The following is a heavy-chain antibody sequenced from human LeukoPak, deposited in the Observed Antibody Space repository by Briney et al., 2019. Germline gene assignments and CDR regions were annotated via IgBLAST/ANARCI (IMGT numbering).Heavy chain of an antibody. V-gene: IGHV3-43*02. CDR1: GFTFRSYG. CDR2: VSVDGDTK. D-gene: IGHD2-8*01. CDR3: AKDIIGYAPL. J-gene: IGHJ4*02. Sequence: GGSLRLSCAASGFTFRSYGMHWVRQQPGKGLEWVSLVSVDGDTKYYADSVRGRFTISRDNSKNSLYLQMNSLRIEDTAFYYCAKDIIGYAPLWGQGTLVTVSS.